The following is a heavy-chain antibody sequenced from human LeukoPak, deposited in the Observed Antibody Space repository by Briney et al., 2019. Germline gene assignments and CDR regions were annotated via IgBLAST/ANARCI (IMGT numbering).Heavy chain of an antibody. D-gene: IGHD5-12*01. V-gene: IGHV3-66*02. CDR1: GFTVSSNY. CDR2: IYSGGST. J-gene: IGHJ4*02. CDR3: ATEGYGGYDSVY. Sequence: GGSLRLSCTASGFTVSSNYMSWVRQAPGKGLEWVSVIYSGGSTYYADSVKGRFTISRDNSKNTLYLQMNSLRAGDTAVYYCATEGYGGYDSVYWGQGTLVTVSS.